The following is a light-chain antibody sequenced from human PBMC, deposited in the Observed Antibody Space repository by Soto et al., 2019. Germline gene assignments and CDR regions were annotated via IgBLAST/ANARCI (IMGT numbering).Light chain of an antibody. V-gene: IGKV1-5*01. J-gene: IGKJ1*01. Sequence: DIQMTQSPSTLSASVGDRVTITGRASQSMNDWLAWYQQKPGKAPKVLIYDASSLQSGVPSRFSGRGSGTEFTLTTDSLQTDDVATCSCLRYHAFSQTFGQGTKVEI. CDR3: LRYHAFSQT. CDR2: DAS. CDR1: QSMNDW.